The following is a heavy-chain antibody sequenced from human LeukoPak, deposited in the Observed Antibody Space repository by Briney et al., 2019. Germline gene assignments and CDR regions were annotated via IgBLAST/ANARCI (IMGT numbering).Heavy chain of an antibody. CDR3: AREPGDGGYDYFDY. CDR1: GYTFTGYY. CDR2: MNPSSGDT. V-gene: IGHV1-2*02. J-gene: IGHJ4*02. D-gene: IGHD5-12*01. Sequence: ASVKVSRKASGYTFTGYYIHWVRQAPGQGLEWMGWMNPSSGDTSYAQKFQGRVTMTRDTSISTAYMELTRLRSDDSAVYYCAREPGDGGYDYFDYWGQGSLVTVPS.